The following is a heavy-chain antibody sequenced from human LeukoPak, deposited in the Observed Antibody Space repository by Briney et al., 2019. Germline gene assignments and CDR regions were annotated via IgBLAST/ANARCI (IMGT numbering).Heavy chain of an antibody. J-gene: IGHJ4*02. CDR1: GGSISSGGYY. CDR3: ARDRGPGWSFRYIDY. Sequence: PSETLSLTCTVSGGSISSGGYYWSWIRQHPGKGLEWIGYIYYSGSSHYNPSLKSRVTMSVDTSKNQFSLKLSSVTAADTAVYYCARDRGPGWSFRYIDYWGQGTLVTVSS. V-gene: IGHV4-31*03. CDR2: IYYSGSS. D-gene: IGHD6-19*01.